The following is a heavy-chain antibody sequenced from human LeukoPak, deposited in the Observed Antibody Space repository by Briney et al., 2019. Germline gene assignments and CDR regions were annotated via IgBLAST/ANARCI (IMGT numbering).Heavy chain of an antibody. D-gene: IGHD6-19*01. Sequence: ASVEVSCKASGYTFSGHYMHWVRQAPGQGLEWMGWINPKSGGTNYEQKFQGRVTMTRDTSISTAYMELSRLRSDDTAVYYCARWRGYASDWSGPFDDWGQGTLVTVSS. J-gene: IGHJ4*02. V-gene: IGHV1-2*02. CDR3: ARWRGYASDWSGPFDD. CDR1: GYTFSGHY. CDR2: INPKSGGT.